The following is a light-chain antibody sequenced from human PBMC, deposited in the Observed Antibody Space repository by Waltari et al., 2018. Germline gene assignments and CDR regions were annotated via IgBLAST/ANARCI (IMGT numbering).Light chain of an antibody. J-gene: IGKJ1*01. V-gene: IGKV1-39*01. CDR1: QSVSTH. Sequence: DIQMTQSPLSLSASVGDRVTVTCRASQSVSTHLNWYPHKPGKPPELLVYSASFLETGVPSRFSAGGSGTDFNFTITAVQPEDFATYYCQETYTPPWTFGPGTRLEIK. CDR3: QETYTPPWT. CDR2: SAS.